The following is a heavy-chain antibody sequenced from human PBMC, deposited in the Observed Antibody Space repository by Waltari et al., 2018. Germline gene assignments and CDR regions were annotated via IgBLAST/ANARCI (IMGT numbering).Heavy chain of an antibody. V-gene: IGHV4-34*01. CDR2: INHSVST. Sequence: QVQLQQWGAGLLKPSETLSLTCAVYGGSFSGYYWSWIRQPPGKGLEWIGEINHSVSTNYNPSLKSRVTISVDTSKNQFSLKLSSVTAADTAVYYCATQYYDFWSGYLPLGYWGQGTLVTVSS. D-gene: IGHD3-3*01. CDR3: ATQYYDFWSGYLPLGY. CDR1: GGSFSGYY. J-gene: IGHJ4*02.